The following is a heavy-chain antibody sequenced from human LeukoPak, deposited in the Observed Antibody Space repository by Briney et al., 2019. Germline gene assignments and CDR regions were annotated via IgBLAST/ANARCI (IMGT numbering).Heavy chain of an antibody. CDR3: AGIPVFGVVLHQEPV. CDR1: GGTFSSYA. J-gene: IGHJ6*04. V-gene: IGHV1-69*06. Sequence: ASVKVSCKASGGTFSSYAISWVRQAPGQGLEWMGGIIPIFGTANYAQNFQDRVSITADISTHTVYMELSSLKSEDTAVYFCAGIPVFGVVLHQEPVWGKGTTVTVSS. CDR2: IIPIFGTA. D-gene: IGHD3-3*01.